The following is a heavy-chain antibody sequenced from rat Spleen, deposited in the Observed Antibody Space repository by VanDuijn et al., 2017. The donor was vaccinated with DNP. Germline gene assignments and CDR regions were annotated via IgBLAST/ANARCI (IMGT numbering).Heavy chain of an antibody. Sequence: EVQLVESGGGLVQPGRSLKLSCAASGFTFSNYDMAWVRQAPTKGLEWVASISTSGGSTYYRDSVKGRFTVSRDNAKSTLYLQMNSLTSEDLATYYCARYKSGYNFFDYWGQGVMVTVSS. V-gene: IGHV5-25*01. CDR2: ISTSGGST. D-gene: IGHD4-3*01. CDR1: GFTFSNYD. CDR3: ARYKSGYNFFDY. J-gene: IGHJ2*01.